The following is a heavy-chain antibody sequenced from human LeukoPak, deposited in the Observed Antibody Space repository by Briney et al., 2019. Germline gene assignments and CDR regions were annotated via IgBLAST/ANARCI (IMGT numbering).Heavy chain of an antibody. D-gene: IGHD2-2*02. CDR1: GFTFSNSW. CDR3: ATYRHLPY. CDR2: IKPGGSET. J-gene: IGHJ4*02. V-gene: IGHV3-7*01. Sequence: GGSLRLSCAASGFTFSNSWMTWVRQAPGKGLECVANIKPGGSETYYMDSVKGRFTVSRDNAKNSLYLQMTSLRAEDTALYYCATYRHLPYWGQGTLVTVSS.